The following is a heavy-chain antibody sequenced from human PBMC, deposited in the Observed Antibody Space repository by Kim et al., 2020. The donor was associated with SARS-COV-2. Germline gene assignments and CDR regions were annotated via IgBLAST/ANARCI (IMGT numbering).Heavy chain of an antibody. D-gene: IGHD2-15*01. Sequence: YNPHRQSRVTLSIDTSKSPFSLKLSSVTAADTAIYYCARHAHGDGTCFYDYWGQGILVTVSS. J-gene: IGHJ4*02. CDR3: ARHAHGDGTCFYDY. V-gene: IGHV4-59*08.